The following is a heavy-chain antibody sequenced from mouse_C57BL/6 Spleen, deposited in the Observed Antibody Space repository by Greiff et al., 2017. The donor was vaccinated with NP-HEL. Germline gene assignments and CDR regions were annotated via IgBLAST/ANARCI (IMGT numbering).Heavy chain of an antibody. Sequence: QVQLQQSGAELVRPGASVTLSCKASGYTFTDYEMHWVKQTPVHGLEWIGAIDPETGGTAYNQKFKGKAILTADKSSSTAYMELRSLTSEDSAVYYCTRSAYYYGSSPWFAYWGQGTLVTVSA. CDR2: IDPETGGT. CDR3: TRSAYYYGSSPWFAY. V-gene: IGHV1-15*01. D-gene: IGHD1-1*01. CDR1: GYTFTDYE. J-gene: IGHJ3*01.